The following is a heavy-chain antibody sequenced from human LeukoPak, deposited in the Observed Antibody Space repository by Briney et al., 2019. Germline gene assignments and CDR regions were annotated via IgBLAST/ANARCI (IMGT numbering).Heavy chain of an antibody. Sequence: GGSLRLSCAASGFTFSSYSMNWVRQAPGKGLEWVSSISSSSSYIYYADSVKGRFTISRDNAKNSLYLQMNSLRAEDTAVYYCATWRSGSGSYHGGYYFDYWGQGTLVTVSS. D-gene: IGHD3-10*01. CDR1: GFTFSSYS. CDR3: ATWRSGSGSYHGGYYFDY. CDR2: ISSSSSYI. J-gene: IGHJ4*02. V-gene: IGHV3-21*04.